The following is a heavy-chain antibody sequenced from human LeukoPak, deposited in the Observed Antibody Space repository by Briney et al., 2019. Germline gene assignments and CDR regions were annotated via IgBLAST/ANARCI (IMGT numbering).Heavy chain of an antibody. J-gene: IGHJ4*02. Sequence: SETLSLTCTVSGGSISSYYWSWIRQPPGKGLEWIGYIYYSGSTNYNPSLKSRVTISVDTSKNPFSLKLSSVTAADTAVYYCARADGYCSSTSCLGSFDYWGQGTLVTVSS. CDR1: GGSISSYY. D-gene: IGHD2-2*01. CDR3: ARADGYCSSTSCLGSFDY. V-gene: IGHV4-59*01. CDR2: IYYSGST.